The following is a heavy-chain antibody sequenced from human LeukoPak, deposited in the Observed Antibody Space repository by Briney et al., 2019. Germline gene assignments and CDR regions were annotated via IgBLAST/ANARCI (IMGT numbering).Heavy chain of an antibody. J-gene: IGHJ4*02. Sequence: GGSLRLSCAASGFPFSSYGMHWVRQAPGKGLEWVAVISYDGSNKYYADSVKGRFTISRDNSKNTLYLQMNTLRADDTAVYYCARDGFGTGSNWGQGTLVTVSS. CDR1: GFPFSSYG. V-gene: IGHV3-30*03. D-gene: IGHD3-16*01. CDR3: ARDGFGTGSN. CDR2: ISYDGSNK.